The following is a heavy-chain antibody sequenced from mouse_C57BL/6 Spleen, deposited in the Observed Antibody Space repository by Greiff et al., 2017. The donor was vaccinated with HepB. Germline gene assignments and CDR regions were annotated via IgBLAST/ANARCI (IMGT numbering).Heavy chain of an antibody. D-gene: IGHD1-1*01. CDR3: ATRGYYYEAY. J-gene: IGHJ3*01. CDR2: INPNNGGT. Sequence: VQLKQSGPELVKPGASVKIPCKASGYTFTDYNMDWVKQSHGKSLEWIGDINPNNGGTIYNQKFKGKATLTVDKSSSTAYMELRSLTSEDTAVYYCATRGYYYEAYWGQGTLVTVSA. V-gene: IGHV1-18*01. CDR1: GYTFTDYN.